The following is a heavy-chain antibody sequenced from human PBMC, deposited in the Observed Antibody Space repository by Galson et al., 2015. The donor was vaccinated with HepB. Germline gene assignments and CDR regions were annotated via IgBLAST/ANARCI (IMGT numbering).Heavy chain of an antibody. Sequence: SLRLSCAASGFTFSSYDMHWVRQATGKGLEWVSAIGTAGDPYYPGSVKGRFTISRENAKNSLYLQMNSLRAGDTAVYYCARGSKLGIAAAGTLGSAFDIWGQGTMVTVSS. CDR1: GFTFSSYD. V-gene: IGHV3-13*05. CDR2: IGTAGDP. J-gene: IGHJ3*02. D-gene: IGHD6-13*01. CDR3: ARGSKLGIAAAGTLGSAFDI.